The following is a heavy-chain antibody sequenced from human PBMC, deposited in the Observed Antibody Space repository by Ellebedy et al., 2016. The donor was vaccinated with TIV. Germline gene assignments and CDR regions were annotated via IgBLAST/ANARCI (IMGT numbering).Heavy chain of an antibody. J-gene: IGHJ4*02. CDR2: IHPGDSDI. V-gene: IGHV5-51*01. D-gene: IGHD3-9*01. CDR3: ARPLTTDWPNYFDY. Sequence: GESLKISCKGSGYSFTSYWIGWVRQMPGKGLEWMGVIHPGDSDIKYNPSFRGHVTISADKSTSTTSLQWNSLKASDTAMYFCARPLTTDWPNYFDYWGQGTPVTVSS. CDR1: GYSFTSYW.